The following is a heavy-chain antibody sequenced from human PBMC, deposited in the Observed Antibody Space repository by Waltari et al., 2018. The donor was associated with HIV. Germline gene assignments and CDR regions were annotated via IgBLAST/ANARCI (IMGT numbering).Heavy chain of an antibody. J-gene: IGHJ4*02. D-gene: IGHD6-19*01. Sequence: EVQLVESGGGLVQPGRSLRLSCTASGFTFGDYAMSWFRQGTGKGLEWVGCSRSKAYGGTTEYAASVKGRFTISRDDSKSIAYLQMNSLKTEDTAVYYCTRPDSSGCPDYWGQGTLVTVSS. CDR3: TRPDSSGCPDY. CDR1: GFTFGDYA. V-gene: IGHV3-49*03. CDR2: SRSKAYGGTT.